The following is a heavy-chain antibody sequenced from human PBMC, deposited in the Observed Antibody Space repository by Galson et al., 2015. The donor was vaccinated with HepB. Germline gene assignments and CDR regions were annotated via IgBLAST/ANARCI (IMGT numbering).Heavy chain of an antibody. CDR2: ISAYNGNT. CDR3: ARDTPIDIYSSSWYVYPYYYGMDV. Sequence: SVTVSCKASGSTFTSYGISWVRQAPGQGLEWMGWISAYNGNTNYVQKLQGRVTMTTDTSTSTAYMELRSLRSDDTAVYYCARDTPIDIYSSSWYVYPYYYGMDVWGQGTTVTVSS. J-gene: IGHJ6*02. CDR1: GSTFTSYG. V-gene: IGHV1-18*01. D-gene: IGHD6-13*01.